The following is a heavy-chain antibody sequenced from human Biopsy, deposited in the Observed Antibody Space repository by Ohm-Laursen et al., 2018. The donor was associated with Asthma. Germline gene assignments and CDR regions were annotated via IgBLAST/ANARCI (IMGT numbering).Heavy chain of an antibody. V-gene: IGHV4-39*01. J-gene: IGHJ6*02. CDR3: ARRITIFGVVQKDHGMDA. D-gene: IGHD3-3*01. CDR1: GGSMTPTSHY. Sequence: GTLSLTCSVSGGSMTPTSHYWDWIRQAPGKGLEWIGYISYGGKSSYNPSLKNRVTISRDTSKNQFSLRLTSVTAADTAVYFCARRITIFGVVQKDHGMDAWGQGTTVSVSS. CDR2: ISYGGKS.